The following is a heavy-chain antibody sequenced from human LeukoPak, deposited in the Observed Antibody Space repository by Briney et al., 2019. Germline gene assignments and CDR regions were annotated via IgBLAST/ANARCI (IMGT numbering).Heavy chain of an antibody. D-gene: IGHD2-2*01. CDR3: AKDRVVVVPAPGYFQH. CDR2: IKQDGSNK. Sequence: GGSLRLSCAASGFTFSSYWMSWVRQAPGKGLEWVANIKQDGSNKYYADSVKGRFTISRDNSKNTLYLQMNSLRAEDTAVYYCAKDRVVVVPAPGYFQHWGQGTLVTVSS. J-gene: IGHJ1*01. CDR1: GFTFSSYW. V-gene: IGHV3-7*01.